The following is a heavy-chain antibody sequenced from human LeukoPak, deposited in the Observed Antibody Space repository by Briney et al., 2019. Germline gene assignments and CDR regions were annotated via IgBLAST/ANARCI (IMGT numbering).Heavy chain of an antibody. CDR2: IRSKVYGGTT. Sequence: GGSLRLSCTASGFTFGDYAMSWVRQAPGKGLEWVGFIRSKVYGGTTEYAASVKGRFTLSRDDAKSIAYLQMTSLKTEDTAVYYCTSDSHDPGYYYYYYMDVWGKGTTVTISS. CDR3: TSDSHDPGYYYYYYMDV. V-gene: IGHV3-49*04. CDR1: GFTFGDYA. J-gene: IGHJ6*03. D-gene: IGHD1-1*01.